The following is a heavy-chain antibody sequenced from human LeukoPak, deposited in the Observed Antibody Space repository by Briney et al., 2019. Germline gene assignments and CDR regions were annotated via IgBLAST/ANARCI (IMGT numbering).Heavy chain of an antibody. Sequence: ASVKVSCKASGYTFTGYYMHWVRQAPGQGLEWMGWINPNSGGTNYAQKFQGRVTMTRDTSISTAYMELSRLRSDDTAVYYCARELSLSTGVWGYSFDPWGQGTLVTVSS. J-gene: IGHJ5*02. CDR3: ARELSLSTGVWGYSFDP. CDR2: INPNSGGT. CDR1: GYTFTGYY. V-gene: IGHV1-2*02. D-gene: IGHD3-16*01.